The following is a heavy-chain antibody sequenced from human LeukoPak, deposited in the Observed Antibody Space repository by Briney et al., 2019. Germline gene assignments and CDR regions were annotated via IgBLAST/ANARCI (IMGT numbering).Heavy chain of an antibody. CDR3: ATTQQWLAFDY. V-gene: IGHV4-59*02. CDR1: GASVSSYF. D-gene: IGHD6-19*01. J-gene: IGHJ4*02. CDR2: IYYSGST. Sequence: PSETLSLTCIVSGASVSSYFWSWIRQPPGKGLEYIGNIYYSGSTNYNPSLKSRVTISLDTSKNQFSLKLCSVTAADTAVYYCATTQQWLAFDYWGQGILVTVSS.